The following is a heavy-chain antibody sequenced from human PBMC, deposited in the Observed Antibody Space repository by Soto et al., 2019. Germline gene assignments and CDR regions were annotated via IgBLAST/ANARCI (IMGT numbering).Heavy chain of an antibody. Sequence: GGSLRLSXAASGFTFSSYAMHWVRQAPGKGLEWVAVISYDGSNKYYADSVKGRFTISRDNSKNTLYLQMNSLRAEDTAVYYCARAGSSSYYYYYGMDVWGQGTTVTVSS. CDR2: ISYDGSNK. CDR1: GFTFSSYA. D-gene: IGHD6-6*01. CDR3: ARAGSSSYYYYYGMDV. V-gene: IGHV3-30-3*01. J-gene: IGHJ6*02.